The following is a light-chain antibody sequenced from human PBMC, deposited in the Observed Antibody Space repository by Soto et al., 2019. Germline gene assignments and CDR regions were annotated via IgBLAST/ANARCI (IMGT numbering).Light chain of an antibody. V-gene: IGKV3-20*01. CDR3: QQYGGSPLT. CDR2: GAS. J-gene: IGKJ4*01. CDR1: QSVTYSF. Sequence: EIVLTQSPGTLSLSPGERATLSCRASQSVTYSFLAWYQQKPGQAPRLLIYGASSRATCIPDRFSGSGSGTDFTLTISRLEPEDFTVYYCQQYGGSPLTVGGETKVEIK.